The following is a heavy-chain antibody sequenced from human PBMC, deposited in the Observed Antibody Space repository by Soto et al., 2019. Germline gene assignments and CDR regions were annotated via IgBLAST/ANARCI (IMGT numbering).Heavy chain of an antibody. CDR3: AKDDLYYGYMWGSYRVFDY. Sequence: GGSLRLSCAASGVTFSSYCMHWVRQAPGKGLEWVAVISYDGSNKYYADSVKGRITISRDNSKNTLHLQMNSPTAEDTAVYYCAKDDLYYGYMWGSYRVFDYWGQGTLVPVSS. CDR1: GVTFSSYC. J-gene: IGHJ4*02. CDR2: ISYDGSNK. D-gene: IGHD3-16*02. V-gene: IGHV3-30*18.